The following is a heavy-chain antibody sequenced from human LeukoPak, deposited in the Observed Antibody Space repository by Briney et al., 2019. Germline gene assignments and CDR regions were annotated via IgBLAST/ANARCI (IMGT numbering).Heavy chain of an antibody. J-gene: IGHJ4*02. V-gene: IGHV3-49*04. CDR3: TRGTLYGGNEY. Sequence: GGSLRLSCTASGFTFGDYAMTWVRQAPGKGLEWVGFIRSKAYAGTTEYAASVKGRFTISRDDSKRIAYLQMNSLKTEDTAMYYCTRGTLYGGNEYWGQGTLVTVSS. CDR2: IRSKAYAGTT. D-gene: IGHD4-23*01. CDR1: GFTFGDYA.